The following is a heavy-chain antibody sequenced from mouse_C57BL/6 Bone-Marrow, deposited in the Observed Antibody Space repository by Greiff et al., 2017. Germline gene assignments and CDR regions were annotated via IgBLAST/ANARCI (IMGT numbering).Heavy chain of an antibody. D-gene: IGHD1-1*01. Sequence: QVQLQQPGAELVKPGASVKLSCKASGYTFTSYWMHWVKQRPGQGLEWIGMIHPNSGSTNYNEKFKSKATLTVDKSSSTAYMQLSSLTSEDSAVYYCARYHDYGSSPYAMDYWGQGTSVTVSS. CDR2: IHPNSGST. CDR3: ARYHDYGSSPYAMDY. V-gene: IGHV1-64*01. J-gene: IGHJ4*01. CDR1: GYTFTSYW.